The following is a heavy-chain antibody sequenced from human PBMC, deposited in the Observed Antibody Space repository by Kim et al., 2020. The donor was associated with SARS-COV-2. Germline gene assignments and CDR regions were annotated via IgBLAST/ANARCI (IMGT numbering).Heavy chain of an antibody. CDR3: TTGYRRYYYGMDV. Sequence: YAAPVKGRFTISRDDSKNTLYLQMNSLKTEDTAVYYCTTGYRRYYYGMDVWGQGTTVTVSS. V-gene: IGHV3-15*01. J-gene: IGHJ6*02. D-gene: IGHD5-18*01.